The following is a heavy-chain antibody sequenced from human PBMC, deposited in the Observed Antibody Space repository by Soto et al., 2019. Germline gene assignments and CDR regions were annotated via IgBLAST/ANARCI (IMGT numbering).Heavy chain of an antibody. Sequence: QVQLQESGPGLVKPSETLSLTCTVSGGSTSSYYWSWIRQPPGKGLEWIGYIYYSGSTNYNPSLKSRVTISVDTSKNQFSLKLSSVTAADTAVYYCAREGSYGSRGMDVWGQGTTVTVSS. D-gene: IGHD5-18*01. CDR1: GGSTSSYY. J-gene: IGHJ6*02. CDR3: AREGSYGSRGMDV. V-gene: IGHV4-59*01. CDR2: IYYSGST.